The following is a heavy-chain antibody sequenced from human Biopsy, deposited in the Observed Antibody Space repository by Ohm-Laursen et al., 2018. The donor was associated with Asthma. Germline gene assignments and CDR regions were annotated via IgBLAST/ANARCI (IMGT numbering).Heavy chain of an antibody. CDR3: ARAVDYSHYYGIDV. J-gene: IGHJ6*02. D-gene: IGHD3-10*01. CDR1: GYTFNSAG. CDR2: VSVYNGNT. V-gene: IGHV1-18*01. Sequence: SLVKVSCKTSGYTFNSAGITWVRQAPGQGLEWMGWVSVYNGNTKVAQKLQDRVTMITDTSTSTAYVELRSLRSDDTAVYFCARAVDYSHYYGIDVWGQGTTVTVS.